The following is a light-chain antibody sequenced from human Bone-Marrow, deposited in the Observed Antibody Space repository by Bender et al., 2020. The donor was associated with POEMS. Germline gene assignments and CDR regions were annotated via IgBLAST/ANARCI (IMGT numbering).Light chain of an antibody. CDR3: QVWDGGRALWL. V-gene: IGLV3-21*02. J-gene: IGLJ3*02. Sequence: SSELTQPPSVSVSPGQTATITCSGDALSTKNVYWYQQKSGQAPVLVVHDDHRRPSQIPERFSGSNFGGTATLTIKWVDVGDEADYYCQVWDGGRALWLFGGGTKLTVL. CDR1: ALSTKN. CDR2: DDH.